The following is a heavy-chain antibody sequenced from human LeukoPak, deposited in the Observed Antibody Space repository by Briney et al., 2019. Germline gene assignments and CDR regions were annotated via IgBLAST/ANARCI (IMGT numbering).Heavy chain of an antibody. V-gene: IGHV4-34*01. CDR3: ARAPYYDFWSSYPTKLRANWFDP. J-gene: IGHJ5*02. Sequence: SETLSLTCAAYGGSFSGYYWSWIRQPPGKGLEWIGEINHSGSTNYNPSLKSRVTISVDTSKNQFSLELSSVTAADTALYYCARAPYYDFWSSYPTKLRANWFDPWGQGTLVTVSS. D-gene: IGHD3-3*01. CDR2: INHSGST. CDR1: GGSFSGYY.